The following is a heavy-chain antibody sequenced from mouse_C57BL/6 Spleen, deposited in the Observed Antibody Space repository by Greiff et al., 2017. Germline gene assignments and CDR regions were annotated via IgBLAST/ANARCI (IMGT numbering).Heavy chain of an antibody. V-gene: IGHV1-5*01. D-gene: IGHD1-1*01. CDR2: IYPGNSDT. CDR1: GYTFTSYW. J-gene: IGHJ3*01. Sequence: VQLQQSGTVLARPGASVKMSCKTSGYTFTSYWMHWVKQRPGQGLEWIGAIYPGNSDTSYNQKFKGKAKLTAVTSASTAYMELSSLTNEDSAVYYCTKERGDYGSSRFAYWGQGTLVTVSA. CDR3: TKERGDYGSSRFAY.